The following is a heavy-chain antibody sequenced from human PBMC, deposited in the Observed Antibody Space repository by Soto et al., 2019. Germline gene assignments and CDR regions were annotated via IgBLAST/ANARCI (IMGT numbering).Heavy chain of an antibody. V-gene: IGHV1-8*01. D-gene: IGHD6-13*01. CDR3: AREWSAAGHFYGMDV. Sequence: ASVKVSCKTSGYTFTSYDINWVRQAPGQGLEWVGWMNTNSDDTRSAQKFRGRLTLTRDKSMRAVYMKLSNLRPDDTAVYYCAREWSAAGHFYGMDVWGQATKLTVSS. CDR1: GYTFTSYD. CDR2: MNTNSDDT. J-gene: IGHJ6*02.